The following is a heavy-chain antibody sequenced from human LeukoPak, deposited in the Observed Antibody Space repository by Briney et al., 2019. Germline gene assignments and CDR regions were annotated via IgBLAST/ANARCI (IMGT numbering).Heavy chain of an antibody. J-gene: IGHJ4*02. D-gene: IGHD2-21*02. Sequence: AGTLSLTCAVSGGSISSYYWSWMRQPPGKGLEWIGYIFYGGGTNSNPSLKRRRTISVDTSNTQSSLELTSVTAPDTAVYYCARRNCGGDCYYHLGPYFDFWGQGTLVTVSS. CDR2: IFYGGGT. V-gene: IGHV4-59*01. CDR1: GGSISSYY. CDR3: ARRNCGGDCYYHLGPYFDF.